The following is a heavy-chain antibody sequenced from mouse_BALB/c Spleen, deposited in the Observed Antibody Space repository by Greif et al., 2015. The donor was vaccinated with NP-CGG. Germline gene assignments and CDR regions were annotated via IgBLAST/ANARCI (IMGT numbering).Heavy chain of an antibody. V-gene: IGHV1S81*02. CDR1: GYTFTSYY. CDR3: TRSGYGYYFDY. Sequence: QVQPQQPGAELVKPGASVKLSCKASGYTFTSYYMYWVKQRPGQGLEWIGEINPSNGGTNFNEKFKSKATLTVDKSSSTAYMQLSSLTSEDSAVYYCTRSGYGYYFDYWGQGTTLTVSS. CDR2: INPSNGGT. D-gene: IGHD2-2*01. J-gene: IGHJ2*01.